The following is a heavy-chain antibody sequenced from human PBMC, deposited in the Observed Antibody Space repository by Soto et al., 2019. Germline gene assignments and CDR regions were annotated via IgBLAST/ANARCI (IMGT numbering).Heavy chain of an antibody. Sequence: QVQLQESGPGLVKPSETLSLTCTVSGGSISDYYWSWIRQPPGKGLEWIGYIYYSGTTNYSPSLKSRVTISVDTSKNQFSPELSSVTAADSAIYYCARQSGGYYYYGMDVWGQGTTVTVSS. CDR3: ARQSGGYYYYGMDV. D-gene: IGHD1-26*01. CDR2: IYYSGTT. V-gene: IGHV4-59*08. CDR1: GGSISDYY. J-gene: IGHJ6*02.